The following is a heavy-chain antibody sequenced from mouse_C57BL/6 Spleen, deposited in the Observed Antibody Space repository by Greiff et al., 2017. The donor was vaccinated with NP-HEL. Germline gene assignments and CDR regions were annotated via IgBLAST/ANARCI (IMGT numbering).Heavy chain of an antibody. Sequence: ESGPGLVKPSQSLSLTCSVTGYSITSGYYWNWIRQFPGNKLEWMGYISYDGSNNYNPSLKNRISITRDTSKNQFFLKLNSVTTEDTATYYCAREGGLLGAMDYWGQGTSVTVSS. CDR3: AREGGLLGAMDY. D-gene: IGHD2-3*01. CDR1: GYSITSGYY. V-gene: IGHV3-6*01. J-gene: IGHJ4*01. CDR2: ISYDGSN.